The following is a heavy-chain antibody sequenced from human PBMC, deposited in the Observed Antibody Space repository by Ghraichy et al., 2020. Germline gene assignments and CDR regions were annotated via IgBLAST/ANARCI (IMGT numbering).Heavy chain of an antibody. D-gene: IGHD3-22*01. Sequence: GESLNISCGASGFTFSSYWMSWVRQAPGKGLEWVANIKQDGSEKYYVDSVKGRFTISRDNAKNSLYLQMNSLRAEDTAVYYCARELTQDYYDSSGYPDIWGQGTMVTVSS. CDR3: ARELTQDYYDSSGYPDI. J-gene: IGHJ3*02. CDR1: GFTFSSYW. CDR2: IKQDGSEK. V-gene: IGHV3-7*03.